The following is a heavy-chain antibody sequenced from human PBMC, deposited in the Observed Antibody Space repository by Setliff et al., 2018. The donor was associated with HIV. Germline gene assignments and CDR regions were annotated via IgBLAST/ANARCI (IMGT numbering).Heavy chain of an antibody. CDR2: IYYSGTT. CDR1: GGSISRGGYF. V-gene: IGHV4-61*08. D-gene: IGHD3-22*01. CDR3: ARDSDGSSYYHFAH. Sequence: SETLSLTCTVSGGSISRGGYFWSWIRQHPGKGLEWIGFIYYSGTTNYNPSLESRVSISVDTSKNQFSLKLKSVTAADTAVYYCARDSDGSSYYHFAHWSQGTLVTVSS. J-gene: IGHJ4*02.